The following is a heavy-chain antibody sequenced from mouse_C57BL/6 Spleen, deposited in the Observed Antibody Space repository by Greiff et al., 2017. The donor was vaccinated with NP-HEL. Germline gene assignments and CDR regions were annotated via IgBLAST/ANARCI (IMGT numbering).Heavy chain of an antibody. CDR1: GYTFTSYW. CDR2: IYPGSGST. J-gene: IGHJ3*01. CDR3: ARSLYSSGYLFAY. V-gene: IGHV1-55*01. Sequence: QVQLQQPGAELVKPGASVKMSCKASGYTFTSYWITWVKQRPGQGLEWIGDIYPGSGSTNYNEKFKSKATLTVDTSSSTAYMQLSSLTSEDSAVYYCARSLYSSGYLFAYWGQGTLVTVSA. D-gene: IGHD3-2*02.